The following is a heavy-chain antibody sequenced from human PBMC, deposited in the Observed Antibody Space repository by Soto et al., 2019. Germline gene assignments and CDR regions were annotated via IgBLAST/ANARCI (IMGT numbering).Heavy chain of an antibody. J-gene: IGHJ6*02. CDR2: INPNSGRT. CDR1: GYTFTDYY. Sequence: AASVKVSCKASGYTFTDYYMHWVRQAPGQGLEWMGWINPNSGRTAYAQKFQGRVTLTGDTSMSTAYMELSGLRSDDAAVYYCARPAGEKHYGDYHSSYYGMDVWGQGTAVTVSS. D-gene: IGHD4-17*01. V-gene: IGHV1-2*02. CDR3: ARPAGEKHYGDYHSSYYGMDV.